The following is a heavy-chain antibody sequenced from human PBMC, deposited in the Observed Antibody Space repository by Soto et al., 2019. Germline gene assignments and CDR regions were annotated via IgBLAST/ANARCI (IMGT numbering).Heavy chain of an antibody. J-gene: IGHJ4*02. Sequence: EVQLLESGGGLVQSGGSLRLSCAASGFTFNSNAMSWVRQAPGKGLEWVSAINGGGGTYYADSVRGRFTISRDNSKNRVSLQMSSLRAEDTAEYYGSTETGGKGWYTIDYWGQGTLVTVSS. CDR2: INGGGGT. D-gene: IGHD6-19*01. CDR3: STETGGKGWYTIDY. V-gene: IGHV3-23*01. CDR1: GFTFNSNA.